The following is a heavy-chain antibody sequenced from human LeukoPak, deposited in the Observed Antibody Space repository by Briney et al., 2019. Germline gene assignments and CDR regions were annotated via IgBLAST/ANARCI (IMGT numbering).Heavy chain of an antibody. D-gene: IGHD2-21*02. Sequence: GGSLRLSCAASGFTFSSYAMSWVRQAPGKGLEWVSAISGGGGSTYYADSVKGRFTISRDNSKNTLYLQMNSLRAEDTAVYYCAKSFGSSTASTPGGYWGQGTLVTVSS. V-gene: IGHV3-23*01. CDR2: ISGGGGST. CDR1: GFTFSSYA. J-gene: IGHJ4*02. CDR3: AKSFGSSTASTPGGY.